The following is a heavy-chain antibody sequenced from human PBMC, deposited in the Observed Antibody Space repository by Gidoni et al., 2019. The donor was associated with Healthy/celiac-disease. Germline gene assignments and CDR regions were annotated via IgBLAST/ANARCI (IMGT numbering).Heavy chain of an antibody. D-gene: IGHD6-6*01. CDR2: TYYRSKWYN. Sequence: QVQLQQSGPGLVKPSQTISLTCASSGDSVSINSAACNWIRQSPSRGLEWLGRTYYRSKWYNEYAVSVKSRITINPDTSKNQFSLQLNSVTPEDTAVYYCARGSSSFWVPPTVFDIWGQGTMVTVSS. CDR3: ARGSSSFWVPPTVFDI. CDR1: GDSVSINSAA. V-gene: IGHV6-1*01. J-gene: IGHJ3*02.